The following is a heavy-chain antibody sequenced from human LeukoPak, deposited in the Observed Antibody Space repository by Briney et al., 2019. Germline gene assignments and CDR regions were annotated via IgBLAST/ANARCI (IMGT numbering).Heavy chain of an antibody. V-gene: IGHV3-48*03. CDR1: GFTFSSYE. CDR2: ISSSGSTI. D-gene: IGHD6-13*01. Sequence: GGSLRLSCAASGFTFSSYEMNWVRQAPGKGLEWVSYISSSGSTIYYADSVKGRFTISRDNAKNSLYLQMNSLRAEDTAVYYCARDLEIAAAGNFDYWGQGTLVTVSS. J-gene: IGHJ4*02. CDR3: ARDLEIAAAGNFDY.